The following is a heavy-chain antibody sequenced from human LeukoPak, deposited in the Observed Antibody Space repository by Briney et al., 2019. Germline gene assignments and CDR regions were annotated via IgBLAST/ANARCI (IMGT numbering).Heavy chain of an antibody. CDR1: GFTFSSYS. CDR2: ISSSSSYI. CDR3: ARCTTGKTFGSLREIKKSREIDY. Sequence: GGSLRLSCAASGFTFSSYSMNWVRQAPGKGLEWVSSISSSSSYIYYADSVRGRFTISRDNAKNSLFLQMNSLRGEDTAIYYCARCTTGKTFGSLREIKKSREIDYRGQGTLVTVSS. V-gene: IGHV3-21*01. J-gene: IGHJ4*02. D-gene: IGHD1-1*01.